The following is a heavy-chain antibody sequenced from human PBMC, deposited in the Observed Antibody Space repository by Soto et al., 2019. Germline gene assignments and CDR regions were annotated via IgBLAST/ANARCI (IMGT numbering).Heavy chain of an antibody. J-gene: IGHJ4*02. CDR1: GFTFSTYS. D-gene: IGHD7-27*01. Sequence: EVQLVESGGGLANLGGSLRLSCAASGFTFSTYSMNWVRKAPGKGLEWVSCISSSGSYVYYADSVKGRFTISRDNTKNSLYLQMNSLRAEDTAVYYCARDCLQSLGWGQGTLVTVSS. CDR3: ARDCLQSLG. CDR2: ISSSGSYV. V-gene: IGHV3-21*06.